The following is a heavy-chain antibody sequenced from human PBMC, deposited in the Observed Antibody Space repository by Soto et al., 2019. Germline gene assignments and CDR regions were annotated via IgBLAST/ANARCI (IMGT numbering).Heavy chain of an antibody. Sequence: TGGSLRLSCAASGFTVSSNYMSWVRQAPGKGLEWVSVIYSGGSTYYADSVKGRFTISRDNSKNTLYLQMNSLRAEDTAVYYCARDQTTVTIRGYYYYMDVWGKGTMVTVSS. D-gene: IGHD4-17*01. CDR1: GFTVSSNY. CDR2: IYSGGST. J-gene: IGHJ6*03. V-gene: IGHV3-66*01. CDR3: ARDQTTVTIRGYYYYMDV.